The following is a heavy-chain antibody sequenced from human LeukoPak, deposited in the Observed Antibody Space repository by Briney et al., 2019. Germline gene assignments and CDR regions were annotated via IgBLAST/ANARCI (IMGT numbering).Heavy chain of an antibody. CDR1: GYTLTGYY. Sequence: ASVKVSCKASGYTLTGYYIHWVRQAPGQGLEWMGWINPNINGTNYAQKFQGRVTMTGDRSISTAYMELSRLRSDDTAVYYCAKVCREPKYYYYYMDVWGKGTTVTVSS. J-gene: IGHJ6*03. CDR3: AKVCREPKYYYYYMDV. V-gene: IGHV1-2*02. D-gene: IGHD1-14*01. CDR2: INPNINGT.